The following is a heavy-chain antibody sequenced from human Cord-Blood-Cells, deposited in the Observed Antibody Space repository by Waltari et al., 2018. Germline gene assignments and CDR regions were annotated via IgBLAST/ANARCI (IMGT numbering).Heavy chain of an antibody. CDR3: MASYRGPYGSGSYSDY. V-gene: IGHV1-24*01. J-gene: IGHJ4*02. CDR1: GYTLTELS. D-gene: IGHD3-10*01. Sequence: QVQLVQSGAEVKKPGASVKVSCKVSGYTLTELSMHWVRQAPGKGLEWMGGFEPEDGETIYAQKFQGRVTMTEDTSTDTAYMELSSLRSEDTAVYYCMASYRGPYGSGSYSDYWGQGTLVTVSS. CDR2: FEPEDGET.